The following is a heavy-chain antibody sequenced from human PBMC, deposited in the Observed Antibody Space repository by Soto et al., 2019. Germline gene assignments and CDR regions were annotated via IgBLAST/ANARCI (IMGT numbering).Heavy chain of an antibody. CDR1: GFTFSSYG. CDR3: AKDIFGVVIANAYYYYGMDV. V-gene: IGHV3-30*18. J-gene: IGHJ6*02. D-gene: IGHD3-3*02. Sequence: HPGGSLRLSCAASGFTFSSYGMHWVRQAPGKGLEWVAVISYDGSNKYYADSVKGRFTISRDNSKNTLYLQMNSLRAEDTAVYYCAKDIFGVVIANAYYYYGMDVWGQGTTVTVSS. CDR2: ISYDGSNK.